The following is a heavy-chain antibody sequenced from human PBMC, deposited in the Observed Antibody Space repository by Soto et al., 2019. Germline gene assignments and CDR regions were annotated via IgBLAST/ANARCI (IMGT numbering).Heavy chain of an antibody. D-gene: IGHD3-10*01. CDR3: ARGTCGHGSGGKYQDV. J-gene: IGHJ6*02. CDR1: GGTLSSYS. V-gene: IGHV1-69*08. CDR2: IITFVGKA. Sequence: QVQLVQSGPEVKKPGSSVEVSCKTSGGTLSSYSISWVRQAPGQGLEWVGRIITFVGKANVAQQFQGRVTKTGERTTDPTYMELRRVASDDTAVYYCARGTCGHGSGGKYQDVWGPGATVTVSS.